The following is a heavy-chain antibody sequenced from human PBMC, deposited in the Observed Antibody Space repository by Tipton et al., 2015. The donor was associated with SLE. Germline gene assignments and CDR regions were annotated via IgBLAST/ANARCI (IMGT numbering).Heavy chain of an antibody. Sequence: LRLSCTVSGGSINGQFWSWIRQPPGKGLEWIAYIYYSGSTQYNPPLKSRVTISVDTSKNQFSLEVRSVTAADTAVYYCARGGFIRMGQWFDPWGQGTLVTVSS. CDR3: ARGGFIRMGQWFDP. J-gene: IGHJ5*02. V-gene: IGHV4-59*11. CDR1: GGSINGQF. D-gene: IGHD2-8*01. CDR2: IYYSGST.